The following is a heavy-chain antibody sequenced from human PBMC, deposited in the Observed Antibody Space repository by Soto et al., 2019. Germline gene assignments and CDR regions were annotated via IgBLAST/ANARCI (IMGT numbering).Heavy chain of an antibody. Sequence: GASVKVSCKASGYTFTSYGISWVRQAPGQGLEWMGWISAYNGNTNYAQKLQGRVTMTTDTSTSTAYMELRSLRSDDTAVYYCARVRVGALGYGSSTSCYPSAPWGQGTLVPVSS. V-gene: IGHV1-18*01. D-gene: IGHD2-2*01. CDR2: ISAYNGNT. CDR1: GYTFTSYG. J-gene: IGHJ5*02. CDR3: ARVRVGALGYGSSTSCYPSAP.